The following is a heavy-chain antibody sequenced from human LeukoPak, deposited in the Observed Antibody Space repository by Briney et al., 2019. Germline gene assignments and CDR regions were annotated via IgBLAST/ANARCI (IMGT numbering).Heavy chain of an antibody. D-gene: IGHD3-22*01. V-gene: IGHV4-61*02. CDR2: IYTSGST. CDR3: ASEDSRGSWGFDY. CDR1: GGSISSGSYY. J-gene: IGHJ4*02. Sequence: SQTLSLTCTVSGGSISSGSYYWSWIREPAGKGLEWIGRIYTSGSTNYSPSLKSRVTISVDTSKNQFSLKLSSVTAADTAVYYCASEDSRGSWGFDYWGQGTLVTVSS.